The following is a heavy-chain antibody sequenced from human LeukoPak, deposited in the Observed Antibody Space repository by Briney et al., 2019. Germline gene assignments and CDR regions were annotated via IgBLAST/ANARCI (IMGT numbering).Heavy chain of an antibody. CDR1: GGSISSYY. CDR3: ARGYYGDYVLDYFDY. CDR2: IYYSGST. Sequence: SETLSLTCTVSGGSISSYYSSWIRQPPGKGLEWIGYIYYSGSTNYNPSLKSRVTISVDTSKNQFSLKLSSVTAADTAVYYCARGYYGDYVLDYFDYWGQGTLVTVSS. V-gene: IGHV4-59*08. J-gene: IGHJ4*02. D-gene: IGHD4-17*01.